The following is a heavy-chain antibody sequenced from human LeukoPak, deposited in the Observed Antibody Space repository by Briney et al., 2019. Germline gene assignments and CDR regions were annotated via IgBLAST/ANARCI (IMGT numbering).Heavy chain of an antibody. V-gene: IGHV7-4-1*02. CDR1: GYNFTGYY. J-gene: IGHJ4*02. CDR3: ASFFCTSALCYYLDY. Sequence: ASVKVSCKASGYNFTGYYLHWVRQAPGQGLEWMGWINTNTGNPTYAQGFTGRFVFSLDTSDNTAYLQISSLQAEDTAVYSCASFFCTSALCYYLDYWGQGTLVTVSS. D-gene: IGHD2-8*01. CDR2: INTNTGNP.